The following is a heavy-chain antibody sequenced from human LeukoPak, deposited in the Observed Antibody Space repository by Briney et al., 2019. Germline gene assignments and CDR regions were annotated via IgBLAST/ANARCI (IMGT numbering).Heavy chain of an antibody. CDR3: ARRGYSGYGREYYFDY. D-gene: IGHD5-12*01. CDR2: IYPGDSDT. Sequence: GESLKISCKGSGYSFTSYWIGWVRQMPGKGLEWMGIIYPGDSDTRYSPSFQGQVTISADKSISTAYLQWSSLKASDTAMYYCARRGYSGYGREYYFDYWGQGTLVTVSS. V-gene: IGHV5-51*01. J-gene: IGHJ4*02. CDR1: GYSFTSYW.